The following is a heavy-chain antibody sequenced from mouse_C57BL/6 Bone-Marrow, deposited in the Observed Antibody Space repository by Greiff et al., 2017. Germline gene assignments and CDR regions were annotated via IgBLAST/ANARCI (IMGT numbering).Heavy chain of an antibody. CDR3: ARNGDYGNYGDY. J-gene: IGHJ2*01. CDR2: INPNNGGT. CDR1: GYTFTDYY. Sequence: QLQQSGPELVKPGASVKISCKASGYTFTDYYMNWVKQSHGKSLEWIGDINPNNGGTSYNQKFKGKATLTVDKSSSTAYMELRSLTSEDSAVYYCARNGDYGNYGDYWGQGTTLTVSS. D-gene: IGHD2-1*01. V-gene: IGHV1-26*01.